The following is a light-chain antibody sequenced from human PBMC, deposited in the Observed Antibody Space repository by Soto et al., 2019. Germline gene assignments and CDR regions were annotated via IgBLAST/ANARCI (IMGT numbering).Light chain of an antibody. CDR1: QSITTH. CDR2: AAS. Sequence: DIQMTQSPSSLSASVGDRVTITCRASQSITTHLNWYRQKPGKAPKLLIYAASSLQSGVPSRFSGSGSGTDFTLTISSLQPEDFATYYCQQSYSTPRTFGQGTKVDIK. CDR3: QQSYSTPRT. J-gene: IGKJ1*01. V-gene: IGKV1-39*01.